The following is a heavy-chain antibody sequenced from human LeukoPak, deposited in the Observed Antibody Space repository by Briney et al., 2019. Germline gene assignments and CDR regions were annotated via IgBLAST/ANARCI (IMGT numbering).Heavy chain of an antibody. CDR1: GYTFTSYD. CDR2: MNPNSGNT. Sequence: ASVKVSCKASGYTFTSYDINWVRQATGQGLEWMGWMNPNSGNTGYAQKFQGRLTIIRNTSISTAYMELSSLRSEDTAVYYCARAYTITMIVVAPFDPWGQGTLVTVSS. V-gene: IGHV1-8*03. J-gene: IGHJ5*02. D-gene: IGHD3-22*01. CDR3: ARAYTITMIVVAPFDP.